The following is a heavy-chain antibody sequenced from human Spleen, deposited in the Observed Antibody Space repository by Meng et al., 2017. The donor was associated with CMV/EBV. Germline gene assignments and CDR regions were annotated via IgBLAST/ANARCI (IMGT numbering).Heavy chain of an antibody. V-gene: IGHV1-69*05. CDR2: IIPIFGTA. J-gene: IGHJ6*02. D-gene: IGHD3-16*01. Sequence: SVKVSCKASGGTFSSYAISWVRQAPGQGLEWMGGIIPIFGTANYAQKFQGRVTITTDESTSTAYMELSSLRSEDAAVYYCARAFKAYLGYYYYGMDVWGQGTTVTVSS. CDR3: ARAFKAYLGYYYYGMDV. CDR1: GGTFSSYA.